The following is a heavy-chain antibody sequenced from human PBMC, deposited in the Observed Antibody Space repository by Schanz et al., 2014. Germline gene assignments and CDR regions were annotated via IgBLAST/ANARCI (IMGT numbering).Heavy chain of an antibody. CDR1: GFSFSSYT. V-gene: IGHV3-23*01. D-gene: IGHD6-13*01. Sequence: EVQLLESGGGLVQPGESLRLSCAASGFSFSSYTMSWVRQAPGKGLQWVSSLSGDGGTTHYADSVKGRFTISRDNAKNSLYLQMSSLGAEDTAVYCCAKVAAAATYLDSWGLGTLVTVSS. CDR3: AKVAAAATYLDS. CDR2: LSGDGGTT. J-gene: IGHJ4*02.